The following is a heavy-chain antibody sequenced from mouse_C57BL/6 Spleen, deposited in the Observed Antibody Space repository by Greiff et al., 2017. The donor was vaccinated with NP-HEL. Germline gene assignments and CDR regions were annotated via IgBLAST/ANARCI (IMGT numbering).Heavy chain of an antibody. CDR2: IYPGSGNT. J-gene: IGHJ4*01. CDR3: ARERAIDYDVSYAIDY. CDR1: GYSFTSYY. Sequence: VQLQQSGPELVKPGASVKISCKASGYSFTSYYIHWVKQRPGQGLEWIGWIYPGSGNTKYNEKFKGKATLTADTSSSTAYMQLSSLTSEDSAVYYCARERAIDYDVSYAIDYWGQGTSVTVSS. V-gene: IGHV1-66*01. D-gene: IGHD2-4*01.